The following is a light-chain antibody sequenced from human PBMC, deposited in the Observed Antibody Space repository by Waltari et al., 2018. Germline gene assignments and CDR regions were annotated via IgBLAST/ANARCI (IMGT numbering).Light chain of an antibody. CDR3: QQYDNLPSVA. Sequence: DIQMTQSPSSLPASVGDRVTITCQASQDISFYLNWYQQKPGKAPKLLISESSNLATGVPSRFSGSRSGTHFTFTISSLQPEDVASYYCQQYDNLPSVAFGGGTKVEL. J-gene: IGKJ4*01. CDR1: QDISFY. V-gene: IGKV1-33*01. CDR2: ESS.